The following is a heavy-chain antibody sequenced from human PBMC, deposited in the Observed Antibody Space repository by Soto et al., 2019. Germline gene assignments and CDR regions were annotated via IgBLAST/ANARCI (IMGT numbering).Heavy chain of an antibody. Sequence: ASVKVSCKASGYTFTSYDINWLRQAAGQGLEWMGWMNPYSGNTGYAQKFQGRVTMTRNTSISTAYMELSSLRSEDTAVYYCARGPITPSYDFWSGYRPYYYYYGMDVWGQGTTVTVSS. V-gene: IGHV1-8*01. D-gene: IGHD3-3*01. CDR3: ARGPITPSYDFWSGYRPYYYYYGMDV. CDR1: GYTFTSYD. J-gene: IGHJ6*02. CDR2: MNPYSGNT.